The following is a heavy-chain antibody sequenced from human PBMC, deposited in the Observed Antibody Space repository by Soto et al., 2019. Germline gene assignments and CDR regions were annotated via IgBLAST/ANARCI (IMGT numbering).Heavy chain of an antibody. D-gene: IGHD3-22*01. Sequence: SETLSLTCTVSGGSIRSYYWSWIRQPPGKGLEWIGYIYYSGSTKYTPSLKSRVTISVDSSKNQFSLKLDSVTAADTAVYYCARLGGYHQAFDYWGQGTLVTVSS. V-gene: IGHV4-59*08. CDR2: IYYSGST. J-gene: IGHJ4*02. CDR3: ARLGGYHQAFDY. CDR1: GGSIRSYY.